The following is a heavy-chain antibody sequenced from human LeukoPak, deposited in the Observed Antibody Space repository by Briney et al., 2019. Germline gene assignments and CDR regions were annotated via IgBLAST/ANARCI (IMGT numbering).Heavy chain of an antibody. V-gene: IGHV3-20*04. J-gene: IGHJ5*02. CDR3: AREQGMVRGSWFDP. CDR2: INWNGGST. D-gene: IGHD3-10*01. CDR1: GFTFSSYY. Sequence: GGSLRLSCAASGFTFSSYYMNWVRQAPGRGLEWVSGINWNGGSTGYADSVKGRFTISRDNAKNSLYLQMNSLRAEDTALYYCAREQGMVRGSWFDPWGQGTLVTVSS.